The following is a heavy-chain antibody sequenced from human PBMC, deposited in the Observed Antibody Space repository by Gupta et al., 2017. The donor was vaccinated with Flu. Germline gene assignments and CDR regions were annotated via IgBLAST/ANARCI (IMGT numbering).Heavy chain of an antibody. V-gene: IGHV3-53*02. CDR1: GFTVSSNY. Sequence: EVQLVETGGGLIQPGGSLRLSCAASGFTVSSNYMSWVRQAPGKGLEWVSVIYSGGSTYYADSVKGRFTISRDNSKNTLYLQMNSLRAEDTAVYYCASATSLPAAIERGYYGMDVWGQGTTVTVSS. J-gene: IGHJ6*02. CDR3: ASATSLPAAIERGYYGMDV. CDR2: IYSGGST. D-gene: IGHD2-2*01.